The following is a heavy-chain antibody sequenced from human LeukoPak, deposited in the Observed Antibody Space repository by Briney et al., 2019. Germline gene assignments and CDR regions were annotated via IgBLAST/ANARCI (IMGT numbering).Heavy chain of an antibody. Sequence: GGSLRLSCAASGFTFSSHHMNWVRQAPGKGLEWVANIKQDGSEKYYVDSVKGRFTISRDNAKNSLYLQMNSLRAEDTAVYYCAREGQIDYGDYVIAFDIWGQGTMVTVSS. J-gene: IGHJ3*02. V-gene: IGHV3-7*01. CDR2: IKQDGSEK. CDR1: GFTFSSHH. D-gene: IGHD4-17*01. CDR3: AREGQIDYGDYVIAFDI.